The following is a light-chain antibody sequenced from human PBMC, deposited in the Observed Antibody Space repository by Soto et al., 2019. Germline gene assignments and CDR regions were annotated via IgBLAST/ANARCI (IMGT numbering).Light chain of an antibody. J-gene: IGKJ5*01. V-gene: IGKV3D-15*01. CDR1: QSVSSN. Sequence: EIVMTQSPATLSVSPGERATLSCRASQSVSSNLAWYQQKPGQAPRLHIYGASTWATGIPARFSGSGSGTEFTLTISSLQSEDFAVYYCQQYNNWPAITFGQGTRLEIK. CDR2: GAS. CDR3: QQYNNWPAIT.